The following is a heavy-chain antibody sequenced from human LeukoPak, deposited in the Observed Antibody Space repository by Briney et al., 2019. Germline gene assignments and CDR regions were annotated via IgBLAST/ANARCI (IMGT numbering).Heavy chain of an antibody. V-gene: IGHV3-23*01. CDR2: ISGSGGST. Sequence: GGSLRLSCAASGFTFSSYAMSWVRQAPGKGLERVSAISGSGGSTYYADSVKGRFTISRDNSKNTLYLQMNSLRAEDTAVYYCATYCSGGSCYDYWGQGTLVTVSS. CDR3: ATYCSGGSCYDY. CDR1: GFTFSSYA. J-gene: IGHJ4*02. D-gene: IGHD2-15*01.